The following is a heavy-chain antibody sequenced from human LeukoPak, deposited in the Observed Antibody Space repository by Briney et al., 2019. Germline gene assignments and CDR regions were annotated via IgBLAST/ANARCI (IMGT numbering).Heavy chain of an antibody. D-gene: IGHD3-10*01. Sequence: SETLSLTCTVSGYSLSSGYYWGWIWQPPGKGLEWIGSIYHSGSTFYNPSLKSRVTISVDTSKNQLSLKLSSVTAADTAMFYCARGLGPGNWFDTWGQGTLVTVSS. CDR2: IYHSGST. CDR3: ARGLGPGNWFDT. V-gene: IGHV4-38-2*02. CDR1: GYSLSSGYY. J-gene: IGHJ5*02.